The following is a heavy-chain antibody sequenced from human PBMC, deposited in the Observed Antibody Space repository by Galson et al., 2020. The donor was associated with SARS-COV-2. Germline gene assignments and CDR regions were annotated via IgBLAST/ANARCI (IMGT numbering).Heavy chain of an antibody. CDR2: INPSGGST. Sequence: ASVKVSCTASGYTFTSYYMHWVRQAPGQGLEWMGIINPSGGSTSYAQKFQGRVTMTRDTSTSTVYMELSSLRSEDTAVYYCARDSSRCSGGSCYDFDYWGQGTLVTVSS. D-gene: IGHD2-15*01. CDR3: ARDSSRCSGGSCYDFDY. V-gene: IGHV1-46*01. J-gene: IGHJ4*02. CDR1: GYTFTSYY.